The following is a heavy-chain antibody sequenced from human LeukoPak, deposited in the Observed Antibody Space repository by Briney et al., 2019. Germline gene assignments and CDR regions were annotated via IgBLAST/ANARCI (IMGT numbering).Heavy chain of an antibody. J-gene: IGHJ4*02. Sequence: ASVKVSCKASGYTFTSYYMHWVLQAPGQGLEGVGVINPSGGSKSYGQTFQGRVTMTRDTSTSTVYMELSSLRSDAAAVYYCARTDCSGGSCYFDYWGQGTLVTVSS. CDR3: ARTDCSGGSCYFDY. CDR2: INPSGGSK. CDR1: GYTFTSYY. V-gene: IGHV1-46*01. D-gene: IGHD2-15*01.